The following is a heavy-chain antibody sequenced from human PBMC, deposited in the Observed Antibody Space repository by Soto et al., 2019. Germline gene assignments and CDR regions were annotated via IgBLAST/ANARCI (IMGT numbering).Heavy chain of an antibody. Sequence: SETLSLTCAVYGGSFSGYYWSWIRQPPGKGLEWIGEINHSGSTNYNPSLKSRVTISVDTSKNQFSLKLSSVTAADTAVYYCGRRDRLSSSSSGSYYHYYMDVSGKGTTVTVSS. CDR3: GRRDRLSSSSSGSYYHYYMDV. V-gene: IGHV4-34*01. J-gene: IGHJ6*03. CDR2: INHSGST. CDR1: GGSFSGYY. D-gene: IGHD6-6*01.